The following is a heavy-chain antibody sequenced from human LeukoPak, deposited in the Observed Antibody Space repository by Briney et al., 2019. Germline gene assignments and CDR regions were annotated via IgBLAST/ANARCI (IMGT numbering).Heavy chain of an antibody. CDR1: GFTFSSYA. D-gene: IGHD2-15*01. Sequence: GGSLRLSCAASGFTFSSYAMSWVRQAPGKGLEWVSYISSSSYTNYADSVKGRFTISRDNAKNSPYLQMNSLRAEDTAVYYCARDRGYCSGGSCYPKNFDYWGQGTLVTVSS. CDR3: ARDRGYCSGGSCYPKNFDY. J-gene: IGHJ4*02. V-gene: IGHV3-21*05. CDR2: ISSSSYT.